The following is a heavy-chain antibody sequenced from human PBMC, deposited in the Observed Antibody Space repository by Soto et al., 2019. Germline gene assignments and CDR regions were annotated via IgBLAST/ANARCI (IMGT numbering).Heavy chain of an antibody. CDR1: GFTFSGHA. D-gene: IGHD6-19*01. Sequence: QVQLVESGGGVAQPGRSLRLSCTVSGFTFSGHAMHWVRQAPGKGLEWVTQIWYDGSNKYYAESEKGRFTISRDNSKNTLYLQMNSLRVEDTAVYYCARDGQGLAPYALDVWGQGTSVTVSS. CDR3: ARDGQGLAPYALDV. J-gene: IGHJ6*02. V-gene: IGHV3-33*01. CDR2: IWYDGSNK.